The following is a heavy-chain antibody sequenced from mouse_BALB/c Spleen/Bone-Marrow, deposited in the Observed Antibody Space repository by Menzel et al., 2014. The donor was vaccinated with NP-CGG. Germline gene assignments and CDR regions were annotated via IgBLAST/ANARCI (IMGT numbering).Heavy chain of an antibody. CDR2: IDPANGNT. CDR1: GFNIKDTY. V-gene: IGHV14-3*02. D-gene: IGHD1-1*01. J-gene: IGHJ3*01. Sequence: EVKLQESGAELVKPGASVKLSCTASGFNIKDTYMYWVKQRPEQGLEWIGRIDPANGNTKYDPKFQDKATITADTSSNTAYLQLSSLTSKDTAVYYCARYYDGSSVFAYWGQGTLVTVSA. CDR3: ARYYDGSSVFAY.